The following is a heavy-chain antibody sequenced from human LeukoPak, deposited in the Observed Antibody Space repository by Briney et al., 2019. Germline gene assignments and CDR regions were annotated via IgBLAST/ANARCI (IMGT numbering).Heavy chain of an antibody. Sequence: ASVKVSCKASGYTFTSYDINWVRQATGQGLEWMGWMNPNSGNTGYAHKFQGRVTMTRNTSISTAYMELSSLRSEDTAVYYCARAPGSSGYYSFDYWGQGTLVTVSS. V-gene: IGHV1-8*01. J-gene: IGHJ4*02. CDR1: GYTFTSYD. CDR2: MNPNSGNT. CDR3: ARAPGSSGYYSFDY. D-gene: IGHD3-22*01.